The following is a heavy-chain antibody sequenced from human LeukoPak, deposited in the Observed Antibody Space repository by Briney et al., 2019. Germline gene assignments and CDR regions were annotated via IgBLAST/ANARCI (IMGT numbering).Heavy chain of an antibody. J-gene: IGHJ5*02. CDR2: IYPGDSDT. V-gene: IGHV5-51*01. Sequence: GESLKISCKGSGYSFTSYWIGWVRQMPGKGLEWMGIIYPGDSDTRYSPSFQGQVTISADKSISTAYLQWSSLKASDTAMYYCARLMADCSGGSCLPNWFDPWGQGTLVTVSS. CDR3: ARLMADCSGGSCLPNWFDP. D-gene: IGHD2-15*01. CDR1: GYSFTSYW.